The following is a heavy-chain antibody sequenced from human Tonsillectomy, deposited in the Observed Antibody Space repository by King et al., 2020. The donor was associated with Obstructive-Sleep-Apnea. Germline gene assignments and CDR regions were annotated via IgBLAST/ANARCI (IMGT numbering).Heavy chain of an antibody. Sequence: VQLVESGGGVVQPGRSLRLSCAASGFTFSSYGMHWVRQAPGKGLEWVAVIWYDGSNKYYADSVKGRFTISRDNSKNTLYLQMNSRRAEDTAVYFCAKGHTYSSGWYYFDYWGQGTLVTVSS. D-gene: IGHD6-19*01. CDR1: GFTFSSYG. CDR3: AKGHTYSSGWYYFDY. J-gene: IGHJ4*02. CDR2: IWYDGSNK. V-gene: IGHV3-33*06.